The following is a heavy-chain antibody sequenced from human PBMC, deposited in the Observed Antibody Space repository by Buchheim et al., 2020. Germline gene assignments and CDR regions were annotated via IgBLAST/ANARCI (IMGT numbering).Heavy chain of an antibody. CDR1: GYSFTSYW. CDR3: ARMLRGLDSSGYYSLVDY. Sequence: EVQLVQSGAEVKKPRESLRISCKGSGYSFTSYWISWVRQMPGKGLEWMGRIDPSDSYTNYSPSFQGHVTISADKSISTAYLQWSSLKASDTAMYYCARMLRGLDSSGYYSLVDYWGQGTL. D-gene: IGHD3-22*01. V-gene: IGHV5-10-1*03. J-gene: IGHJ4*02. CDR2: IDPSDSYT.